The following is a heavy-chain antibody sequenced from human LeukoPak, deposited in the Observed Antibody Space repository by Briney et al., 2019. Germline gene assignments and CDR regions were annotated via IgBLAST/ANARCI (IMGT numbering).Heavy chain of an antibody. D-gene: IGHD2-15*01. CDR2: IYTSGST. J-gene: IGHJ4*02. V-gene: IGHV4-61*02. Sequence: PSQTLSLTCTVSGGSISSGSYYWSWIRQPAGKGLEWIGRIYTSGSTNYNPSLKSRVTISVDTSKDQFSLKLSSVTAADTAVYYCARGARDLLDYYFDYWGQGTLVTVSS. CDR1: GGSISSGSYY. CDR3: ARGARDLLDYYFDY.